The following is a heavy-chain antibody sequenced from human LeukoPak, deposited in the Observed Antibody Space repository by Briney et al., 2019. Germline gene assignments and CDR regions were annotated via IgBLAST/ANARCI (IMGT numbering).Heavy chain of an antibody. CDR2: ISGSGGST. D-gene: IGHD6-19*01. CDR3: AKLPVSYSSGWSNFDY. CDR1: GFTFSSYA. J-gene: IGHJ4*02. Sequence: GGSLRLSCAATGFTFSSYAMSWVRQAPGKGLEWVSGISGSGGSTYYADSVKGRFTISRDNSKNTLYLQMNSLRAEDTAIYYCAKLPVSYSSGWSNFDYWGQGTLVTVSS. V-gene: IGHV3-23*01.